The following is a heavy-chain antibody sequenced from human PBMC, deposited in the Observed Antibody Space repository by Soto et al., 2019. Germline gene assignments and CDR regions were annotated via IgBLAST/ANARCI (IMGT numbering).Heavy chain of an antibody. CDR3: AGPVGYGSGSQNYYYYRDV. Sequence: EVQLVESGGGLVQPGGSLRLSCAASGFTFSSYWMHWVRQAPGKGLVWVSRINSDGSSTSYADSVKGRFTISTDNAKNTLYLHMNRLRAEDTGVYDCAGPVGYGSGSQNYYYYRDVWGKGTTVTVSS. CDR2: INSDGSST. CDR1: GFTFSSYW. V-gene: IGHV3-74*01. D-gene: IGHD3-10*01. J-gene: IGHJ6*03.